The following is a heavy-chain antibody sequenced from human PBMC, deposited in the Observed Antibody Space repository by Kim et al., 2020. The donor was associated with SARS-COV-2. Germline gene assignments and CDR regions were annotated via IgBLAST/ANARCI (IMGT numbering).Heavy chain of an antibody. CDR1: GYTLTELS. Sequence: ASVKVYCKVSGYTLTELSMHWVRQAPGKGLEWMGGFDPEDGEAIYAQKFQGRVTMTEDTSTDTAYMELSSLRSEDTAVYYCATVHKYYDFWSGYQWNYWGQGTLVTVSS. CDR2: FDPEDGEA. J-gene: IGHJ4*02. D-gene: IGHD3-3*01. CDR3: ATVHKYYDFWSGYQWNY. V-gene: IGHV1-24*01.